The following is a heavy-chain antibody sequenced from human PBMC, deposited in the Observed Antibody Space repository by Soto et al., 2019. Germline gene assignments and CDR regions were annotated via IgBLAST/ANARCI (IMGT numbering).Heavy chain of an antibody. CDR3: ARVWDSSSSWAPFDY. J-gene: IGHJ4*02. V-gene: IGHV3-33*01. Sequence: ESGGGVVQPGRSLRLSCAASGFTFSSYGMHWVRQAPGKGLEWVAVIWYDGSNKYYADSVKGRFTISRDNSKNTLYLQMNSLRAEDTAVYYCARVWDSSSSWAPFDYWGQGTLVTVSS. CDR1: GFTFSSYG. D-gene: IGHD6-6*01. CDR2: IWYDGSNK.